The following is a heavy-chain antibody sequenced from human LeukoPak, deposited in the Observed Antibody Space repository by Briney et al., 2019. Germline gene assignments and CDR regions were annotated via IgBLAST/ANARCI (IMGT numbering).Heavy chain of an antibody. CDR1: GGSISSYY. J-gene: IGHJ5*02. V-gene: IGHV4-59*12. CDR2: IYYSGNT. CDR3: ARDSGTTGEVKFDP. D-gene: IGHD3-10*01. Sequence: SETLSLTCSVSGGSISSYYWSWIRQPPGKGLEWIGYIYYSGNTNYNPSLKSRVTISVDTSKNHFSLRLSSVTAADTAVYYCARDSGTTGEVKFDPWGQGMLVTVSS.